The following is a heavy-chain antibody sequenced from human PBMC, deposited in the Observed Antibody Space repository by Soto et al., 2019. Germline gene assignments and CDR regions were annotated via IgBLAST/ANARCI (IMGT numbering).Heavy chain of an antibody. CDR1: GFTFNNYA. Sequence: EVQLLESGGGLVQPGGSLRLSCAASGFTFNNYAMGWVRQAPGKGLEWVSAITDSGDDTYYIDSVKGRFTISRDNSKSPLYLQMNSLKAEETAIYYCAKLGSSSWSPHYYFDYWGQGTLVTVSS. V-gene: IGHV3-23*01. J-gene: IGHJ4*02. CDR2: ITDSGDDT. CDR3: AKLGSSSWSPHYYFDY. D-gene: IGHD2-2*01.